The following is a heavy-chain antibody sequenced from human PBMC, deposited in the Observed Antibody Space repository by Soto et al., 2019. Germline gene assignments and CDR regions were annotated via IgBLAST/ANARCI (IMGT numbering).Heavy chain of an antibody. CDR2: INHSGST. V-gene: IGHV4-34*01. J-gene: IGHJ1*01. D-gene: IGHD6-13*01. CDR3: ARVAAAGGYFQH. CDR1: GGSFSGYY. Sequence: QVQLQQWGAGLLKPSETLSLTCAVYGGSFSGYYWSWIRQPPGKGLEWIGEINHSGSTNYNPSLKSRVTISVDTSKNQFSLKLSSVTAADTAVYYCARVAAAGGYFQHWGQGTLVTVSS.